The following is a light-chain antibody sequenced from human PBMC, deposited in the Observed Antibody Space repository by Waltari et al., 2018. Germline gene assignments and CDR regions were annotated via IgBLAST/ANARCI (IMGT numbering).Light chain of an antibody. J-gene: IGLJ3*02. V-gene: IGLV4-69*01. Sequence: LVLTQSPSASASLGASVTLTCTLSSGHSSNVVPWPQQQPGKGPRYLMKVNSDGSHGKGDKIPDRFSGSSSGTEHYLTISSLQSEDEADYYCQTGGHGTWVFGGGTKLTVL. CDR2: VNSDGSH. CDR1: SGHSSNV. CDR3: QTGGHGTWV.